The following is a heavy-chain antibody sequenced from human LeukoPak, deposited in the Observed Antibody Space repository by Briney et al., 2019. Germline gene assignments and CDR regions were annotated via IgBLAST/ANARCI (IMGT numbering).Heavy chain of an antibody. J-gene: IGHJ5*02. V-gene: IGHV3-30*03. Sequence: PGGSLRLSCAASGFSLSRFGMHWVRQAPGKGLEWVAVMSSDGSNEFYADSVKGRFSISRDNSKNTLYLQMNSLRAEDTAVYYCARDRNNWNYWVWFDPWGQGTLVTVPS. CDR1: GFSLSRFG. CDR3: ARDRNNWNYWVWFDP. D-gene: IGHD1-7*01. CDR2: MSSDGSNE.